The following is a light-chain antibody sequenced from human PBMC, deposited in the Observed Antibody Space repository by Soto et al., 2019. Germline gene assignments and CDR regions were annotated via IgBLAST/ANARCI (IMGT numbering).Light chain of an antibody. CDR3: HQYGGSTRT. V-gene: IGKV3-20*01. CDR1: QSVTTQ. J-gene: IGKJ1*01. CDR2: GAS. Sequence: EIVLTRSPGTLSLSPWEIAAPAVMASQSVTTQLAWYQQKPGQAPRLIIHGASSRATGVPDRITGSGSGTDFTLSISRLEPEDFAVYYCHQYGGSTRTFGHGTKV.